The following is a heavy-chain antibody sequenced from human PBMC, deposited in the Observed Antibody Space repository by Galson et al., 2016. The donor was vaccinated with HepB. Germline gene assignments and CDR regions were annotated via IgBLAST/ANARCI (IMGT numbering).Heavy chain of an antibody. D-gene: IGHD3-10*01. Sequence: SLRLSCAASGFAFETFAMHWVRQAPGKGLEWVALLSYDGSKTYVTDSVKGRLTISRDNSKNTLYLQMKGLRTEDSAIYFCARGMTYYSGSYNYLDSWGQGTLVTVSS. J-gene: IGHJ4*02. CDR2: LSYDGSKT. CDR1: GFAFETFA. V-gene: IGHV3-30*19. CDR3: ARGMTYYSGSYNYLDS.